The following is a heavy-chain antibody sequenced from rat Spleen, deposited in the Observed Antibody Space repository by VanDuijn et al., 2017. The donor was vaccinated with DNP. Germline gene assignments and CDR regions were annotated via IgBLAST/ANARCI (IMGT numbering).Heavy chain of an antibody. D-gene: IGHD1-1*01. Sequence: EVQLQESGPGLVKPSQSLSLTCSVTGYSITSSYRWNWIRKFPGNKLEWMGYINSAGSTNYNPSLKSRISISRDTSRNQFFLQVNSVTTADTATYYCARGYYTGGAMDAWGQGTSVTVSS. CDR1: GYSITSSYR. CDR2: INSAGST. V-gene: IGHV3-3*01. J-gene: IGHJ4*01. CDR3: ARGYYTGGAMDA.